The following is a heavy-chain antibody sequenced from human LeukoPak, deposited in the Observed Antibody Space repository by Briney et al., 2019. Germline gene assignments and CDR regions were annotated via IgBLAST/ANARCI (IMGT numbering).Heavy chain of an antibody. V-gene: IGHV1-2*02. CDR1: GYTFTGYY. J-gene: IGHJ4*02. CDR2: INPNSGGT. CDR3: ARDFPPHYYDSSGYPGL. D-gene: IGHD3-22*01. Sequence: GASVKVSCKASGYTFTGYYMHWVRQAPGQGLEWMGRINPNSGGTNYAQKFQGRVTMTRDTSISTAYMELSRLRSDDTAVYYCARDFPPHYYDSSGYPGLWGQGTLVTVSS.